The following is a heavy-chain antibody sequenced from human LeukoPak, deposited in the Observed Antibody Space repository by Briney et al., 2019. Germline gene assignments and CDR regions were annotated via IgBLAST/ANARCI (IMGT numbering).Heavy chain of an antibody. CDR3: AKDMGIQLWGDAFDI. D-gene: IGHD5-18*01. CDR2: ISYDGSIK. V-gene: IGHV3-30*18. CDR1: GFTFSSYG. Sequence: GGSLRLSCAASGFTFSSYGMHWVRRAPGKGLEWVAVISYDGSIKYSADSVKGRFTISRDNSKNTLYLQMNSLRPEDTAVYYCAKDMGIQLWGDAFDIWGQGTMVTVSS. J-gene: IGHJ3*02.